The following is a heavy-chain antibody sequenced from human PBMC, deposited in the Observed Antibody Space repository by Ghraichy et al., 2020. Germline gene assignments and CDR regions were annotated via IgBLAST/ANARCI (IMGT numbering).Heavy chain of an antibody. J-gene: IGHJ3*02. CDR1: GGSISSYY. V-gene: IGHV4-59*01. CDR3: ARDLLLSYGDYVDGAFDI. D-gene: IGHD4-17*01. CDR2: IYYSGST. Sequence: SETLSLTCTVSGGSISSYYWSWIRQPPGKGLEWIGYIYYSGSTNYNPSLKSRVTISVDTSKNQFSLKLSSVTAADTAVYYCARDLLLSYGDYVDGAFDIWGQGTMVTVSS.